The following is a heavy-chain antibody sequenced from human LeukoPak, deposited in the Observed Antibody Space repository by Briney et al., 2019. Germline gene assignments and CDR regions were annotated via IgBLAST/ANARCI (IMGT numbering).Heavy chain of an antibody. J-gene: IGHJ4*02. Sequence: GGSLRLSCAASGFTFSNYWMSWVRQAPGKGLEWVANIKRDGSDKYYVVSVEGRFTISRDNAKNSLFLQMSGLRAEDTAMYYCARALYNSGWYPDYFDSWGQGTLVTVSS. CDR3: ARALYNSGWYPDYFDS. CDR1: GFTFSNYW. V-gene: IGHV3-7*01. D-gene: IGHD6-13*01. CDR2: IKRDGSDK.